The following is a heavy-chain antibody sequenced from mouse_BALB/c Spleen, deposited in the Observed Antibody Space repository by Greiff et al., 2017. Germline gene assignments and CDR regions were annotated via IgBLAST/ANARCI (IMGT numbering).Heavy chain of an antibody. J-gene: IGHJ4*01. Sequence: VMLVESGPGLVAPSQSLSITCTVSGFSLTSYGVHWVRQPPGKGLEWLGVIWAGGSTNYNSALMSRLSISKDNSKSQVFLKMNSLQTDDTAMYYCARDHGNYPFYAMDYWGQGTSVTVSS. V-gene: IGHV2-9*02. CDR2: IWAGGST. CDR1: GFSLTSYG. D-gene: IGHD2-1*01. CDR3: ARDHGNYPFYAMDY.